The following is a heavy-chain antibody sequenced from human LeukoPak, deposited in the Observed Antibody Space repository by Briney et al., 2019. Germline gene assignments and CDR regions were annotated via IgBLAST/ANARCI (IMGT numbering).Heavy chain of an antibody. CDR1: GFTLSSHY. J-gene: IGHJ4*02. CDR3: ARSYTPRSFDY. V-gene: IGHV3-66*01. CDR2: IYSGGST. Sequence: GGSLRLSCAASGFTLSSHYMRWVRQAPGKGLEWVSIIYSGGSTYSSDSLKGGFTISRDNSKNTLYLQMKSLRGEDTVFYYCARSYTPRSFDYWGQGTLVTVSS. D-gene: IGHD2-2*02.